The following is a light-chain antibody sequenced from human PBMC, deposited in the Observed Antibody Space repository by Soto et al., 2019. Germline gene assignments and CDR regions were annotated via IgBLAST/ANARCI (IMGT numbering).Light chain of an antibody. V-gene: IGKV3-20*01. J-gene: IGKJ1*01. CDR1: QSVWSNY. Sequence: VSTEAPATLYLSTGERATLSCRASQSVWSNYVAWYQQQPGQAPRLLIYGISTRANGIPDRFSGSGSGTDFTLTISRLEPAEFAVFYCLQYGYSHQSFGPGTKVDIK. CDR2: GIS. CDR3: LQYGYSHQS.